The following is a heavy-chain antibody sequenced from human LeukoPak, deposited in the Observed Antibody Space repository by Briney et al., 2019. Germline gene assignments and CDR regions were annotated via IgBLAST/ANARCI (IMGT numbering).Heavy chain of an antibody. J-gene: IGHJ4*02. CDR3: AGPIFGVVIPDY. CDR1: GFTFSSYS. V-gene: IGHV3-21*01. D-gene: IGHD3-3*01. CDR2: ISSSSSYI. Sequence: GGSLRLSCAASGFTFSSYSMNWVRQAPGKGLEWVSSISSSSSYIYYADSVKGRFTNSRDNAKNSLYLQMNSLRAEDTAVYYCAGPIFGVVIPDYWGQGTLVTVSS.